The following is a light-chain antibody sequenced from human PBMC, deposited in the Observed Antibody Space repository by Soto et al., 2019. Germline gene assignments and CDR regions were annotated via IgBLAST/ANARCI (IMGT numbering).Light chain of an antibody. J-gene: IGKJ4*01. Sequence: DIQMTQSPSTLSASLGDRVTITCRASQSISVWLAWYQQKAGKAPNLLIYKASRLESGVPSRFSGSGSGTEFTLTVSSLQPEDFATYYCVQHYSYPLTFGGGTKVDIK. CDR1: QSISVW. CDR3: VQHYSYPLT. V-gene: IGKV1-5*03. CDR2: KAS.